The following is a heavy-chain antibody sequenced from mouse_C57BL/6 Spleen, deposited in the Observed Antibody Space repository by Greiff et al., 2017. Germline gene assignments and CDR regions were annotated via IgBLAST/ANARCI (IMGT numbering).Heavy chain of an antibody. Sequence: EVQLQQSVAELVRPGASVKLSCTASGFNIQNTYMHWVTPRPEQGLAWIGRLDPANGHTKYAPKFQGQATITADTSSNTAYLQLSSLTSEDTAIYYCASPSSGYVGEYWGQGTTLTVSS. CDR3: ASPSSGYVGEY. CDR2: LDPANGHT. V-gene: IGHV14-3*01. D-gene: IGHD3-2*02. CDR1: GFNIQNTY. J-gene: IGHJ2*01.